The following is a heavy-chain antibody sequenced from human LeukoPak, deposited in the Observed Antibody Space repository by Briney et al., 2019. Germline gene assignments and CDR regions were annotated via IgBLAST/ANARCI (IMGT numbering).Heavy chain of an antibody. D-gene: IGHD4-17*01. Sequence: PGGSLRLSCAASGFTFSSYAMSWVRQAPGKGLEWVSAISGSGGSTYYADSVEGRFTISRDNSKNTLYLQMNSLRAEDTVVYYCAKDSRNYGDQGDAFDIWGQGTMVTVSS. CDR3: AKDSRNYGDQGDAFDI. CDR1: GFTFSSYA. CDR2: ISGSGGST. J-gene: IGHJ3*02. V-gene: IGHV3-23*01.